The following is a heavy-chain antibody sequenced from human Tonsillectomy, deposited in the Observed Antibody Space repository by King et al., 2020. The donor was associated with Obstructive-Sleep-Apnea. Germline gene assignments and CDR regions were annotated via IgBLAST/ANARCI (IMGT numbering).Heavy chain of an antibody. CDR3: ARVLALLEYAFDI. Sequence: VQLQESGPGLVKPSQTLSLTCTVSGGSISSGDYYWRWIRQPPGKGLEWIGYIYYSGSTYYNPSLKSRVTISVDTSKNQFSLKLSSVTAADTAVYYCARVLALLEYAFDIWGQGTMVTVSS. CDR1: GGSISSGDYY. V-gene: IGHV4-30-4*01. CDR2: IYYSGST. D-gene: IGHD1-1*01. J-gene: IGHJ3*02.